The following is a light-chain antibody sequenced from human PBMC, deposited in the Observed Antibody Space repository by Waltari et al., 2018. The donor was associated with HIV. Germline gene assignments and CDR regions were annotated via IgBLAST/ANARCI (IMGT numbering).Light chain of an antibody. CDR1: QSIDFS. CDR2: TAS. Sequence: DIQMTQSQSSLSASVGVRVTITCLATQSIDFSVNWYQQKPAKAPKLLIYTASSLQTVVPSSFSGTGSATDFTLTSHSLQPEDFANYYCQQSYSTPRYTFGQGTKLEIK. V-gene: IGKV1-39*01. J-gene: IGKJ2*01. CDR3: QQSYSTPRYT.